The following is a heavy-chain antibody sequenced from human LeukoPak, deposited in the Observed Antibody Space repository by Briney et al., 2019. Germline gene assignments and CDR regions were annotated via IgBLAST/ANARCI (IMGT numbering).Heavy chain of an antibody. D-gene: IGHD6-13*01. CDR1: GDSVTGSGYS. V-gene: IGHV4-30-2*01. Sequence: PSETLSLTCAVSGDSVTGSGYSWSWLRQAPGQGLEWIGFFFHGGGTYCNPSLQSRVTISIDKSKNQVSLKLSSVTAADTAVYYCAKGAQQLGLDYWGQGTLVTVSS. CDR2: FFHGGGT. J-gene: IGHJ4*02. CDR3: AKGAQQLGLDY.